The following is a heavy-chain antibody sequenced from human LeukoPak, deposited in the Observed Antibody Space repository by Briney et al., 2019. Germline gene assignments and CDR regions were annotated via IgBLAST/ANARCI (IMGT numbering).Heavy chain of an antibody. V-gene: IGHV3-7*01. CDR1: GFGFSTYW. CDR2: IKDDGSEK. J-gene: IGHJ4*02. D-gene: IGHD6-13*01. Sequence: GSLSLSCAASGFGFSTYWMSWVRQPPGKGLEGVANIKDDGSEKYYGDSVKGRLTISRDNAKNSLYLQMNSLRAEDSAVYYCARVGTAEGTLEDYWGQGTLVTVSP. CDR3: ARVGTAEGTLEDY.